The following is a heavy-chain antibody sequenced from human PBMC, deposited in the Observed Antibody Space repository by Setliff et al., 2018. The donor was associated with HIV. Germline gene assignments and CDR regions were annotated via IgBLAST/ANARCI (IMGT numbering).Heavy chain of an antibody. Sequence: SETLSLTCTVSGGSISTYYWSWIRQPLGKGLEWIGYIYTSGSTNYNPSLKTRVTISIDTSKKQVSLKLSSVTAADTAVYYCARHANYDFWSGYWGYYFDYWGQGTLVTVSS. CDR2: IYTSGST. D-gene: IGHD3-3*01. J-gene: IGHJ4*02. V-gene: IGHV4-4*09. CDR1: GGSISTYY. CDR3: ARHANYDFWSGYWGYYFDY.